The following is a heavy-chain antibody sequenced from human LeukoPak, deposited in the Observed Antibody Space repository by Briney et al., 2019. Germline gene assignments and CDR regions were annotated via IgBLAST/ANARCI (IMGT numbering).Heavy chain of an antibody. V-gene: IGHV4-31*03. CDR2: IYYSGST. Sequence: PSQTLSLTCTVSGGSISSGGYYWSWIRQHPGKGLEWIGYIYYSGSTYYNPSLKSRVTISVDTSKNQFSLKLSSVTAADTAVYYCARGGAIFGVVSRLDPWGQGTLVTVPS. CDR3: ARGGAIFGVVSRLDP. J-gene: IGHJ5*02. CDR1: GGSISSGGYY. D-gene: IGHD3-3*01.